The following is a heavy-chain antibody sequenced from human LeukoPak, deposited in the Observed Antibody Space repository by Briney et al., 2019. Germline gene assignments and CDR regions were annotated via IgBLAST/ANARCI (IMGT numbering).Heavy chain of an antibody. CDR1: GGSISSYY. CDR2: IYYIGST. J-gene: IGHJ4*02. D-gene: IGHD3-10*01. V-gene: IGHV4-59*01. Sequence: SETLPLTCTVSGGSISSYYWSWIRQPPGKGLEWIGYIYYIGSTNYNPSLKSRVTISVDTSKNQFSLKVSSATAADTAVYYCARDPSGSSQYYFDYWGQGALVTVSS. CDR3: ARDPSGSSQYYFDY.